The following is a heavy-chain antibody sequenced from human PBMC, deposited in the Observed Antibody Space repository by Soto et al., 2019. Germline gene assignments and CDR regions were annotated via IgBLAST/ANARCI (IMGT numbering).Heavy chain of an antibody. Sequence: QINLIESGPTLVKPTQTLMLTCTFSGFSLSTSGAAVGWVRQPPGRALEWLALIYWDGDKRYNASLGNRLTITKDTSMNQVVITLTNVDPADTATYYCAHRATMTIFGLIIDNGIWFDPWGQGTRVIVSS. CDR2: IYWDGDK. CDR1: GFSLSTSGAA. J-gene: IGHJ5*02. V-gene: IGHV2-5*02. D-gene: IGHD3-3*01. CDR3: AHRATMTIFGLIIDNGIWFDP.